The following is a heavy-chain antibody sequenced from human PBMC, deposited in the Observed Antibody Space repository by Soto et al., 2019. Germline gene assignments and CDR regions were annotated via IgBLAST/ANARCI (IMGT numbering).Heavy chain of an antibody. D-gene: IGHD3-3*01. CDR2: ISGSGGST. CDR3: AKGAGGYYYFWSGYPYYYYGMDV. V-gene: IGHV3-23*01. Sequence: GGSLRLSCAASGFTFSSYAMSWVRQAPGKGLEWVSAISGSGGSTYYADSVKGRFTISRDNSKNTLYLQMNSLRAEDTAVYYCAKGAGGYYYFWSGYPYYYYGMDVWGQGTTVTVSS. CDR1: GFTFSSYA. J-gene: IGHJ6*02.